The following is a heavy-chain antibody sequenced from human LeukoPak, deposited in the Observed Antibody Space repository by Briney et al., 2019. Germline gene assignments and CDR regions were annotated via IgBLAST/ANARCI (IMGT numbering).Heavy chain of an antibody. V-gene: IGHV4-59*08. J-gene: IGHJ1*01. Sequence: PSETLSLTCTVSGGSISSYYWSWIQQPPGKGLEWIGYIYYSGSTNYNPSLKSRVTISVDTSKNQFSLKLSSVTAADTAVYYCACYDILTGYYNGEYFQHWGQGTLVTVSS. CDR2: IYYSGST. CDR1: GGSISSYY. CDR3: ACYDILTGYYNGEYFQH. D-gene: IGHD3-9*01.